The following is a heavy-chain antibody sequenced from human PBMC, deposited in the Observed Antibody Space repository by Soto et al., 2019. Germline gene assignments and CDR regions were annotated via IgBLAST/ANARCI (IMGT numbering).Heavy chain of an antibody. Sequence: ASVKVSCKASGYTFTSYGISWVRQAPGQGLEWMGWISAYNGNTKYAQKVQGRVTMTTDTSTSTAYMELRSLRSDDTAVDYCASDLSIFLPDYWGQGSLVTVSS. CDR3: ASDLSIFLPDY. V-gene: IGHV1-18*01. J-gene: IGHJ4*02. CDR2: ISAYNGNT. D-gene: IGHD3-9*01. CDR1: GYTFTSYG.